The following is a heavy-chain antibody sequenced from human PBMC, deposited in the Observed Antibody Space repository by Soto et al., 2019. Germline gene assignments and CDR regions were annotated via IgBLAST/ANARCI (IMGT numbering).Heavy chain of an antibody. CDR3: ARSSGYATPLDQ. CDR2: IYFRGST. V-gene: IGHV4-59*01. CDR1: GGSMNTFY. J-gene: IGHJ4*02. Sequence: PSETLSLTCTVSGGSMNTFYWNWIRQSPGKGLEWIGYIYFRGSTHYHPSLQSRVSISIDMSQNQFSLELNSVTTADTAVYYCARSSGYATPLDQWGQGTLVTVSS. D-gene: IGHD3-22*01.